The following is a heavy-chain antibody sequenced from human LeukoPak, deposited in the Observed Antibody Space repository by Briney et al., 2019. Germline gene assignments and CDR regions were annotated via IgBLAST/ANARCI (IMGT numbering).Heavy chain of an antibody. V-gene: IGHV3-23*01. CDR3: AKAPTVATGMDY. CDR2: ISGSGGST. J-gene: IGHJ4*02. Sequence: PGGSLRLSCAASGFTFSSYAMSWVRQAPEKGLEWVSAISGSGGSTYYADSVKGRFTISRDNSKNTLYLQMNSLRAEDTAVYYCAKAPTVATGMDYWGQGTLVTVSS. D-gene: IGHD4-17*01. CDR1: GFTFSSYA.